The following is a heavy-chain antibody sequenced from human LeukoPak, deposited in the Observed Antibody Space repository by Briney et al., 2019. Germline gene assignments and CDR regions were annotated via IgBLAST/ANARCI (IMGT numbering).Heavy chain of an antibody. CDR2: MYYSGST. D-gene: IGHD6-13*01. V-gene: IGHV4-59*12. J-gene: IGHJ4*02. Sequence: SETLSLTCTVSGGSISAFSWSWIRQPPGKGLEWIGYMYYSGSTDYNPSLKSRITISFDTSKNQFSLNLSSVTAADTAMYYCARETGLAAAVNWGQGTLVTVSS. CDR3: ARETGLAAAVN. CDR1: GGSISAFS.